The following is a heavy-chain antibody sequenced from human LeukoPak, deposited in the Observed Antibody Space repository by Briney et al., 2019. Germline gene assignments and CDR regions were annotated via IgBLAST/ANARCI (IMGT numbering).Heavy chain of an antibody. J-gene: IGHJ4*02. CDR3: ARHRYNWNDDLRDFDY. Sequence: SETLSLTCAVYGGSFTGYYWSWIRQPPGKGLEWIGSISYSGSTYYNPSLKSRVTISVDTSKNQFSLKLSSVTAADTAVYYRARHRYNWNDDLRDFDYWGQGTLVTVSS. CDR1: GGSFTGYY. V-gene: IGHV4-34*01. D-gene: IGHD1-1*01. CDR2: ISYSGST.